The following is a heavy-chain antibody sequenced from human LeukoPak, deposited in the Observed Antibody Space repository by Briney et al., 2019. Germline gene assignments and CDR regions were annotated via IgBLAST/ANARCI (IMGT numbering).Heavy chain of an antibody. CDR1: GGTFSSYA. V-gene: IGHV1-69*04. J-gene: IGHJ4*02. Sequence: SSVKVSCKASGGTFSSYAISWVRQAPGQGLEWMGRIIPILGIANYAQKFQGRVTITADKSTSTAYMELSSLRSEDTAVYYCAREERRGVAAVLEFDYWGQGTLVTVSS. CDR3: AREERRGVAAVLEFDY. D-gene: IGHD6-13*01. CDR2: IIPILGIA.